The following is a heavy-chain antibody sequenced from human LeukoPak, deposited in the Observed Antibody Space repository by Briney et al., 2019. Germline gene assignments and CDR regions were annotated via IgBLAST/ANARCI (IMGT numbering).Heavy chain of an antibody. CDR1: GFTLSSYW. CDR3: ARGSTSGWPDYFDY. Sequence: GGSLRLSCAASGFTLSSYWMHWARQAQGKGLVWVSRINGEGSSTPYANSVTGRLTISRENAKNTRYLQMHSLRADDTAVYYCARGSTSGWPDYFDYWGQGSVVTVSS. V-gene: IGHV3-74*01. J-gene: IGHJ4*02. CDR2: INGEGSST. D-gene: IGHD6-19*01.